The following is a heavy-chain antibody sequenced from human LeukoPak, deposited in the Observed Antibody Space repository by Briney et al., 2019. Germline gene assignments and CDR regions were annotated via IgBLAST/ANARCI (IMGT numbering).Heavy chain of an antibody. CDR3: ARDRGAVTDVFDY. CDR1: GFTFSDYY. Sequence: GGSLRLSCVASGFTFSDYYMSWIRQAPGKGLEWVSYVRSSGTTIHYADSVKGRFTISRDNAKNSLYLQMNSLRAEDTAVYYCARDRGAVTDVFDYWGQGTLVTVSS. V-gene: IGHV3-11*04. J-gene: IGHJ4*02. D-gene: IGHD2-21*02. CDR2: VRSSGTTI.